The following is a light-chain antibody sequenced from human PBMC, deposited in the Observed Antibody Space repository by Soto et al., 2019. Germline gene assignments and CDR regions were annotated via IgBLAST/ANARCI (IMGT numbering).Light chain of an antibody. J-gene: IGKJ1*01. CDR2: GAS. CDR3: QQYGSSPTWT. CDR1: QSVSSKY. Sequence: ESVLTQSPGTLSLSSGESAPLSCGGSQSVSSKYFAWCQRTPGQAPRPLISGASTRATGIPDRFSGSGAGPDLNLTIRRLEPEDSAVYYCQQYGSSPTWTFGQGTKVE. V-gene: IGKV3-20*01.